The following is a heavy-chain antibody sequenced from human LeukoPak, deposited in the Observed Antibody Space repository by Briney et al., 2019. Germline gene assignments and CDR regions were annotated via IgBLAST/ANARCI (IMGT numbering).Heavy chain of an antibody. J-gene: IGHJ6*03. Sequence: SETLSLTCTVSGGSISSYYWSWIRQPPGKGLEWSGYIYYSGSTNYNPSLKSRVTISVATSKNQFSLKLSSVTAADTAVYYCARQGYCSGGSCPHYYYYYYMDVWGKGTTVTVSS. D-gene: IGHD2-15*01. CDR1: GGSISSYY. V-gene: IGHV4-59*08. CDR2: IYYSGST. CDR3: ARQGYCSGGSCPHYYYYYYMDV.